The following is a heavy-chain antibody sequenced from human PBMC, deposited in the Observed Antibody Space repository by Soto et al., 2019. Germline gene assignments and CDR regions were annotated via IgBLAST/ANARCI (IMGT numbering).Heavy chain of an antibody. J-gene: IGHJ4*02. V-gene: IGHV3-30-3*01. CDR2: ISYDGSNK. CDR1: GFTFSSYA. D-gene: IGHD6-19*01. Sequence: QVQLVESGGGVVQPGRSLRLSCAASGFTFSSYAMHWVRQAPGKGLEWVAVISYDGSNKYYADSVKGRFTISRDNSKNTLYLQMNSLRAEDTAVYYCARSSEQWLVLGSGYWGQGTLVTVSS. CDR3: ARSSEQWLVLGSGY.